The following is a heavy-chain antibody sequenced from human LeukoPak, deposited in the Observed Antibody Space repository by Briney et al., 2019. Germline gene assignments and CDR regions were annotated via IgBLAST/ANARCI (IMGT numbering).Heavy chain of an antibody. CDR3: ARVSWFDELPNY. Sequence: SETLSLTCAVSGASISGSNYYWGWIRQPPGKGLEWIGNIYSSGSTYYNASLQSRVTISIDTSKNQFSLRLNSVTAADTAMYYCARVSWFDELPNYWGQGTLVSVSS. CDR1: GASISGSNYY. V-gene: IGHV4-39*01. J-gene: IGHJ4*02. D-gene: IGHD3-10*01. CDR2: IYSSGST.